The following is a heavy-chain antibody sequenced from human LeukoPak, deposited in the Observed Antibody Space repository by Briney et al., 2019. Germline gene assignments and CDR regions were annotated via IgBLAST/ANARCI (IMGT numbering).Heavy chain of an antibody. Sequence: PSETLSLTCVVNGGSFTGLFWSWIRQAPGKGLEWIGEINHFGSTNYSPSFKSRVTISVDTSKNQFSLKPSSVTAADTAVYYCARTGRYFDWSRGYWYFDLWGRGTLVTVSS. CDR1: GGSFTGLF. CDR3: ARTGRYFDWSRGYWYFDL. CDR2: INHFGST. J-gene: IGHJ2*01. V-gene: IGHV4-34*01. D-gene: IGHD3-9*01.